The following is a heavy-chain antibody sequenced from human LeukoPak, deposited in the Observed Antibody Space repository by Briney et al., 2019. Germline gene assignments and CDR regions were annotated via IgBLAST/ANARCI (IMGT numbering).Heavy chain of an antibody. V-gene: IGHV3-23*01. Sequence: PGGSLRLSCAASGFTFSSYAMSWVRQAPGKGLEWVSAISGSGGSTYYADSAKGRFTISRDNSKNTLYLQMNSLRAEDTAVYYCAKVPTYYYDSSGCRWGQGTLVTVSS. D-gene: IGHD3-22*01. CDR3: AKVPTYYYDSSGCR. CDR1: GFTFSSYA. CDR2: ISGSGGST. J-gene: IGHJ4*02.